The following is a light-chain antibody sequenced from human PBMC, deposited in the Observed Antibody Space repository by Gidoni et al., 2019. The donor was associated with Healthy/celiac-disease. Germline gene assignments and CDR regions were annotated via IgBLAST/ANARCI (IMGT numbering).Light chain of an antibody. Sequence: ELVLTQSPGTLSLSPGERATLYCRASQSVSSSYLAWYQQKPGQAPRLLIYGASSRATGIPDRFSGSGSGTDFTLTISRLEPEDFAVYYCQQYGSSLWTFGQGTKVEIK. V-gene: IGKV3-20*01. CDR3: QQYGSSLWT. J-gene: IGKJ1*01. CDR2: GAS. CDR1: QSVSSSY.